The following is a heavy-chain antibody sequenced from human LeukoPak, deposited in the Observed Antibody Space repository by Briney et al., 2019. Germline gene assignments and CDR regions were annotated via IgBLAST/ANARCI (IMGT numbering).Heavy chain of an antibody. CDR2: INPSGGST. Sequence: ASVKVSCKASGYTFTSYYMHWVRQAPGQGLEWMGIINPSGGSTSYAQKFQGRVTMTRDTSTSTVYMELSILRSEDTAVYYCAREAYSSSSPDYYYYYYMDVWGKGTTVTVSS. V-gene: IGHV1-46*03. D-gene: IGHD6-6*01. CDR3: AREAYSSSSPDYYYYYYMDV. J-gene: IGHJ6*03. CDR1: GYTFTSYY.